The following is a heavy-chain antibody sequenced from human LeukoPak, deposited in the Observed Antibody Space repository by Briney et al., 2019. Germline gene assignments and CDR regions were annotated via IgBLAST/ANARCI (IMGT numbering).Heavy chain of an antibody. D-gene: IGHD1-26*01. Sequence: SETLSLTCTVSGGSISSSSYYWGWIRQPPGKGLEWIGGIYHSGRTYYNPSLKSRVTISVDTSKNQFSLRLSSMTASDTAVYYCASGTWIHYFNYWGQGALVTVSS. CDR2: IYHSGRT. J-gene: IGHJ4*02. CDR1: GGSISSSSYY. V-gene: IGHV4-39*07. CDR3: ASGTWIHYFNY.